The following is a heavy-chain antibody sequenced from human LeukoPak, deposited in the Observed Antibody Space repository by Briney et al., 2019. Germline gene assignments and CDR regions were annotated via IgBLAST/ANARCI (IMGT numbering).Heavy chain of an antibody. V-gene: IGHV1-24*01. Sequence: ASVKVSCKVSGYTLTELSMHWVRQAPGKGLEWRGGFDPEDGETIYAQKFQGRVTMTEDTSTDTAYMELSSLRSEDTAVYYCATVARGGYSGYDYRDYFDYWGQGTLVTVSS. D-gene: IGHD5-12*01. J-gene: IGHJ4*02. CDR1: GYTLTELS. CDR2: FDPEDGET. CDR3: ATVARGGYSGYDYRDYFDY.